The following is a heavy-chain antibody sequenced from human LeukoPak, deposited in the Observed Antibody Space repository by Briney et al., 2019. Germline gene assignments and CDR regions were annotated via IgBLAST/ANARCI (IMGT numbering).Heavy chain of an antibody. J-gene: IGHJ3*02. CDR3: ARHMSQDAFDI. V-gene: IGHV4-39*07. Sequence: SETLSLTCAVSGGSISSNSYYWGWIRQPPGKGLEWIGSIYYSGSTYYNPSLKSRVTISVDTSKNQFSLKLSSVTAADTAVYYCARHMSQDAFDIWGQGTMVTVSS. CDR1: GGSISSNSYY. CDR2: IYYSGST.